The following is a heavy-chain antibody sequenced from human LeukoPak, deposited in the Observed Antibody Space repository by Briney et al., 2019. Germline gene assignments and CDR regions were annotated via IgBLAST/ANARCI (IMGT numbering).Heavy chain of an antibody. CDR3: ARRDHYDSSGYFDY. Sequence: SETLSLTCTVSGGSISSSSYYWGWIRQPPGKGLEWIGSIYYTANTYYNSSLRSRVTISVDTSKNQFSLKLSSVTAADSAVYYCARRDHYDSSGYFDYWGQGTLVTVSS. V-gene: IGHV4-39*01. CDR2: IYYTANT. J-gene: IGHJ4*02. D-gene: IGHD3-22*01. CDR1: GGSISSSSYY.